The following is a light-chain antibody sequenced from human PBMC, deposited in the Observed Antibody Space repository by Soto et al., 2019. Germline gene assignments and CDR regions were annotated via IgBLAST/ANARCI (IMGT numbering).Light chain of an antibody. CDR2: DAS. CDR3: QHYKSLPWT. V-gene: IGKV1-33*01. J-gene: IGKJ1*01. CDR1: QDINNY. Sequence: DIQMTQSPSSLSASAGDKVTITCQASQDINNYLYWYQQRPGNPPKLLIYDASTLQTGVPPRFSGSGSGTHFSLTISGLQPDDVATYFCQHYKSLPWTFGQGTKV.